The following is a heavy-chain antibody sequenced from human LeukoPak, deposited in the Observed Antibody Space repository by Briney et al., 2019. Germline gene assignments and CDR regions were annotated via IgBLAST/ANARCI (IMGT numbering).Heavy chain of an antibody. Sequence: GGSLRLSCAASGFTFSSYWMSWVRQAPGKGLEWVADTKQDGSEKYYVDSVKGRFSISRENAKNSLYLQMNSLRAEETAVYYCASDSRSWTVDYWGQGTLVTVSS. J-gene: IGHJ4*02. CDR3: ASDSRSWTVDY. V-gene: IGHV3-7*01. CDR2: TKQDGSEK. CDR1: GFTFSSYW. D-gene: IGHD6-13*01.